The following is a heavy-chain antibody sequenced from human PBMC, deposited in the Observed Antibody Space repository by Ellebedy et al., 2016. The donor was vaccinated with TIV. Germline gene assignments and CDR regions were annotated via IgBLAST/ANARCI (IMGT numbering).Heavy chain of an antibody. V-gene: IGHV1-46*04. D-gene: IGHD6-19*01. J-gene: IGHJ4*02. Sequence: AASVKVSCKASGYIFIYRYLFLVRQAPGQGLEWMGIINPSGGSTTYAQKLQGRVTMTRDTSTSTVYMELSSLRSEDTAVYYCARARSSGWLHTPDYWGQGLLVTVSS. CDR3: ARARSSGWLHTPDY. CDR2: INPSGGST. CDR1: GYIFIYRY.